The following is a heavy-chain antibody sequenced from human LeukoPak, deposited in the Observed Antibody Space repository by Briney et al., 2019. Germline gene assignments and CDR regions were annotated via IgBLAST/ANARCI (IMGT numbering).Heavy chain of an antibody. CDR2: ISSSGRNI. D-gene: IGHD5-18*01. V-gene: IGHV3-48*03. CDR3: ARDLVQLWSKDF. J-gene: IGHJ4*02. CDR1: GFTFSNYE. Sequence: GGSLRLSCAASGFTFSNYEFNWVRQAPGKGLEWVSYISSSGRNIYYADSVKGRFTISRDNAKNSLYLQMNSLRAEDTAVYYCARDLVQLWSKDFWGQGTLATVSS.